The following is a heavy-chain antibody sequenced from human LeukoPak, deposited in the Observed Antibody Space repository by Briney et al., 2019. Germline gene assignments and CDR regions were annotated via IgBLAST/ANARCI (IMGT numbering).Heavy chain of an antibody. Sequence: GESLKISCKGSGCSFTSYWIGWVRQMPGKGLEWMGIIYPGDSDTRYSPSFQGQVTISADKSISTAYLQWSSLKASGTAMYYCARAGYSSSSPNWFDPWGQGTLVTVSS. CDR2: IYPGDSDT. CDR1: GCSFTSYW. J-gene: IGHJ5*02. D-gene: IGHD6-6*01. V-gene: IGHV5-51*01. CDR3: ARAGYSSSSPNWFDP.